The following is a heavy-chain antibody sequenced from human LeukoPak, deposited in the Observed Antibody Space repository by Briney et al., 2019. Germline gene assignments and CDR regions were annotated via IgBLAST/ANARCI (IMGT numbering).Heavy chain of an antibody. D-gene: IGHD3-10*01. V-gene: IGHV3-23*01. Sequence: PGGSLRLSCAASGFTFSSYAMSWVRQAPGKGLEWVSTISGSGDSTYYADSVKGRFTFSRDNSKNTLYQQMNSLRAEDTAVYYCAKELGSSYYIFDYWGQGTLVTVSS. CDR3: AKELGSSYYIFDY. CDR2: ISGSGDST. CDR1: GFTFSSYA. J-gene: IGHJ4*02.